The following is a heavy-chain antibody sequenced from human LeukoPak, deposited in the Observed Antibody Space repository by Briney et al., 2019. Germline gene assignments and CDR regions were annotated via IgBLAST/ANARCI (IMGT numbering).Heavy chain of an antibody. CDR1: GFTFSSYS. Sequence: GGSLRLSCAASGFTFSSYSMNWVRQAPGKGLEWVSSISSSSSYIYYADSVKGRFTISRDNAKNSLYLQKNSLRAEDTAVYYCARTPDSSGYFHWFDPWGQGTLVTVSS. CDR3: ARTPDSSGYFHWFDP. D-gene: IGHD3-22*01. CDR2: ISSSSSYI. V-gene: IGHV3-21*01. J-gene: IGHJ5*02.